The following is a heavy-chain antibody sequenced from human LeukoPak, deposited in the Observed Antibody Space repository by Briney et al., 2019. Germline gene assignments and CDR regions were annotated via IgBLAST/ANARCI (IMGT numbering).Heavy chain of an antibody. CDR1: GFTFSSYS. Sequence: GGSLRLSCAASGFTFSSYSMNWVRQAPGKGLEWVSSISSSSSYIYYADSVKGRFTISRDDAKNSLYLQMNSLRAEDTAVYYCASGEKYQLLGAFDYWGQGTLVTVSS. J-gene: IGHJ4*02. D-gene: IGHD2-2*01. CDR2: ISSSSSYI. V-gene: IGHV3-21*01. CDR3: ASGEKYQLLGAFDY.